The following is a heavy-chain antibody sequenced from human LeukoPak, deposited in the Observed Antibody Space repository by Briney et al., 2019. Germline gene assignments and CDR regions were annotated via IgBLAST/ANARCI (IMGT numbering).Heavy chain of an antibody. V-gene: IGHV4-59*01. CDR2: IYYSGST. J-gene: IGHJ4*02. Sequence: SETLSLTCTVSGGSISSYYWSWIRQPPGKGLEWIGYIYYSGSTNYNPSLKSRVTISVDTSKNQFSLKLSSVTAADTAVYYCARGVDFWSGSVPFDYWGQGTLVTVSS. CDR1: GGSISSYY. D-gene: IGHD3-3*01. CDR3: ARGVDFWSGSVPFDY.